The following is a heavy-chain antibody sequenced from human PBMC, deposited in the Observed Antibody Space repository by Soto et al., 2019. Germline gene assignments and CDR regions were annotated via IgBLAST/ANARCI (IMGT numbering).Heavy chain of an antibody. D-gene: IGHD6-19*01. Sequence: EVQLLESGGGLVQPGGSLRLSCAASGFTFSSYAMSWVRQAPGKGLEWVSAISGSGGSTYYADSVKGRFTISRDNSKNTLYLQMNSLRAEDTAVYYCAIRSGWEYYFAYWGQGTLVTVSS. CDR2: ISGSGGST. CDR3: AIRSGWEYYFAY. J-gene: IGHJ4*02. V-gene: IGHV3-23*01. CDR1: GFTFSSYA.